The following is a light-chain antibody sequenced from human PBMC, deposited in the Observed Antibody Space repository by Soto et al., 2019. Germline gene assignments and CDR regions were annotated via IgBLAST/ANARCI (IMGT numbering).Light chain of an antibody. CDR2: GNN. CDR1: SPNIGAGYD. J-gene: IGLJ1*01. CDR3: QSYATGRSGLYV. V-gene: IGLV1-40*01. Sequence: QAVVTQPPSVSGAPGQRVTISCTGSSPNIGAGYDVHWYQQLPGTAPKLLIYGNNNRPSGVPDRFSGSKSGTSASLAVTGLPAEDEADYYCQSYATGRSGLYVFGTGTKVTVL.